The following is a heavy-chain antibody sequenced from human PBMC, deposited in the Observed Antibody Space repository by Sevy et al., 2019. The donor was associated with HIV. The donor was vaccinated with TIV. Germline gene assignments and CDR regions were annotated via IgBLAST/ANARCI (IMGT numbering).Heavy chain of an antibody. J-gene: IGHJ6*02. D-gene: IGHD1-7*01. CDR3: ARGTYMDV. Sequence: ASVKVSSKASGYSFPSYGVTWVRQAPGQGLEWMGWISTYYGHTNYAQRLQGRVTMTTETSTNTGYMELTSLTSDDTAVYYCARGTYMDVWGQGTTVTVSS. CDR1: GYSFPSYG. V-gene: IGHV1-18*01. CDR2: ISTYYGHT.